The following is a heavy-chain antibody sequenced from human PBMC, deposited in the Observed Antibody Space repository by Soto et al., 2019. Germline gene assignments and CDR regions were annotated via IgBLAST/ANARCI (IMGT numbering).Heavy chain of an antibody. CDR2: TYYRSKCNN. Sequence: PSQTLSLTCAISRDSVSDNSASWNWIRQSPSRCLECLGRTYYRSKCNNEYAISVKSLITINPSTSKNQISIQWNSVTPEDTAVYYCERDVGTVAGSLGDAFDVWGQGTMVTVSS. J-gene: IGHJ3*01. CDR1: RDSVSDNSAS. CDR3: ERDVGTVAGSLGDAFDV. V-gene: IGHV6-1*01. D-gene: IGHD6-19*01.